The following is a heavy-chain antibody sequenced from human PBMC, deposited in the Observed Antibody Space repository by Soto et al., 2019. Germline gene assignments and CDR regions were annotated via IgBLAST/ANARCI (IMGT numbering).Heavy chain of an antibody. CDR2: IYWDADK. CDR1: GFSLSTSGVG. J-gene: IGHJ5*02. Sequence: QITLKESGPTLVKPTQTLTLTCTFSGFSLSTSGVGVGWIRQPPGKALEWLALIYWDADKRYSPSLKSRLTISKDTSKNQVVLTMTDMYPVDTATYCGAHGGYCISFSCSDRFDPWGQGTLVTVSS. D-gene: IGHD2-2*01. V-gene: IGHV2-5*02. CDR3: AHGGYCISFSCSDRFDP.